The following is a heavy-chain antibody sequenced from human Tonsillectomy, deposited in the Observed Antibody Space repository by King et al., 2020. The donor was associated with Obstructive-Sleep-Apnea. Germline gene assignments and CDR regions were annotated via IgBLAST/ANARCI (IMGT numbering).Heavy chain of an antibody. CDR3: ARHEAGYNVG. CDR1: GGSISSYY. V-gene: IGHV4-59*08. CDR2: IYYSGST. Sequence: QLQESGPGLVKPSETLSLTCTVSGGSISSYYWSWIRQPPGKGLEWIGYIYYSGSTNYNPSLKSRVTLSVDTSKNQFSLKLNSVTAADTAVYYCARHEAGYNVGWGQGTLVTVSS. D-gene: IGHD5/OR15-5a*01. J-gene: IGHJ4*02.